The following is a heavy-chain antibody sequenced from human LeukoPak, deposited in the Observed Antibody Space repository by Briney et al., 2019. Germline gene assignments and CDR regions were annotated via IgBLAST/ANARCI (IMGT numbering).Heavy chain of an antibody. CDR1: GGSISSYY. V-gene: IGHV4-59*01. CDR2: IYYSGST. CDR3: ATDHGTMVRGASGFDY. Sequence: SETLSLTCTVSGGSISSYYWSWIRQPPGKGLQWTGYIYYSGSTNYNPSLKSRVTISVDTSKNQFSLKLSSVTAADTAVYYCATDHGTMVRGASGFDYWGQGTLVTVSS. D-gene: IGHD3-10*01. J-gene: IGHJ4*02.